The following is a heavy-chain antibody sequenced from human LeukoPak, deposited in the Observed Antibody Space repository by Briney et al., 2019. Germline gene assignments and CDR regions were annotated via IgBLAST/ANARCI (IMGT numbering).Heavy chain of an antibody. Sequence: GASVKVSCKASGYTFTNNYLHWVRQAPGQGLEWMGMIYPRDGSTSYAQNFQGRVTVTRDTSTTTVHMELRGLRSEDTVVYYCARDQEGFDYWGQGTVVTVPS. CDR3: ARDQEGFDY. CDR2: IYPRDGST. J-gene: IGHJ4*02. V-gene: IGHV1-46*01. CDR1: GYTFTNNY.